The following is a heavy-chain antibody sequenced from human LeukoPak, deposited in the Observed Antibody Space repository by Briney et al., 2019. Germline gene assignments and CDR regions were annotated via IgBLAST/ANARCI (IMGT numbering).Heavy chain of an antibody. D-gene: IGHD3-22*01. CDR2: IRYDGSNK. CDR1: GFTFSGYG. V-gene: IGHV3-30*02. CDR3: ARGPRFGISLIVVITKGHFDY. J-gene: IGHJ4*02. Sequence: PGGSLRLSCAASGFTFSGYGMHWVRQAPGKGLEWVAFIRYDGSNKYYADSVKGRFTTSRENSKNTLYLQMNSLRAEDTAVYYCARGPRFGISLIVVITKGHFDYWGQGTLVTVSS.